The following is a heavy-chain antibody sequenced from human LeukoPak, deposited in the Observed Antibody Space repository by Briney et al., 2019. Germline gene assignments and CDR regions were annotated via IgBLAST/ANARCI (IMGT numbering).Heavy chain of an antibody. Sequence: GGSLRLPCAASGFTFSSYGMHWVRQAPGKGLEWVGFIRYDGTNKDYADSVRGRFTISRDNSKNTLYLQMNSPRAEDTAVYYCAKPMTDTYDVFDIWGQGTMVTVSS. V-gene: IGHV3-30*02. J-gene: IGHJ3*02. CDR2: IRYDGTNK. D-gene: IGHD2-21*02. CDR1: GFTFSSYG. CDR3: AKPMTDTYDVFDI.